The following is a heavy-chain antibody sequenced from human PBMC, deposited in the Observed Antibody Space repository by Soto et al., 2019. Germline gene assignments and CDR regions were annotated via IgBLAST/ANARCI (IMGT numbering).Heavy chain of an antibody. D-gene: IGHD6-6*01. J-gene: IGHJ6*02. CDR2: IKQDGSEK. V-gene: IGHV3-7*03. Sequence: EVQLVESGGGLVQPGGSLRLSCAASGFTFSSYWMSWVRQAPGKGLEWVANIKQDGSEKYYVDSVKGRFTISRDNAKNSLYLQMNSLRAEDTAVYYCARLNSSSSGYYYYGMDVWGQGTTVTGSS. CDR1: GFTFSSYW. CDR3: ARLNSSSSGYYYYGMDV.